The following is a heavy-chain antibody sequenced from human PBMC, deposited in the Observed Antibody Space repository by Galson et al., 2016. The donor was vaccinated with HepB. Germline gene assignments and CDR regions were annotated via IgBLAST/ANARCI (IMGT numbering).Heavy chain of an antibody. CDR1: GDYITSYY. D-gene: IGHD2-2*01. CDR3: ARRTSSWYYFDY. CDR2: IHYRGST. Sequence: ETLSLTCTVSGDYITSYYWSWIRQPPGKGLEWFGYIHYRGSTNYNPSLKSRVTISVDTSKNQFSLKLSSVTAADTAVYYCARRTSSWYYFDYWGQGTLVTVSS. V-gene: IGHV4-59*08. J-gene: IGHJ4*02.